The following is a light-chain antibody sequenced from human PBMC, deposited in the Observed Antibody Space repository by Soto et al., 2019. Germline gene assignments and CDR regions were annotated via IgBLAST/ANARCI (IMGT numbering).Light chain of an antibody. CDR1: QSVSSN. CDR3: QQYNNWPRP. V-gene: IGKV3-15*01. Sequence: EIVMTQSPATLSVFPGERATLSCRDSQSVSSNLAWYQQKPGQAPRLLIYGASTRATGIPARFRGSGSGTEFTLTISSLQSEDFAVYYCQQYNNWPRPFGQGTKVDIK. CDR2: GAS. J-gene: IGKJ1*01.